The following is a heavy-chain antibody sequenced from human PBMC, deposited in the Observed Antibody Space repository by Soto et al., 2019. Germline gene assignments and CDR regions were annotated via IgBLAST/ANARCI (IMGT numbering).Heavy chain of an antibody. V-gene: IGHV4-61*01. CDR3: AREFSNSPEAFDS. CDR1: GGSVNSDTFY. Sequence: PSETLSLTCTVSGGSVNSDTFYCSWIRHPPGRGLEWIGYIYYTGSTNYNPSLKSRVTISIDTSRNQFSLKLTSVTAADTAVYYCAREFSNSPEAFDSWGQGSLVTVSS. CDR2: IYYTGST. D-gene: IGHD6-6*01. J-gene: IGHJ4*02.